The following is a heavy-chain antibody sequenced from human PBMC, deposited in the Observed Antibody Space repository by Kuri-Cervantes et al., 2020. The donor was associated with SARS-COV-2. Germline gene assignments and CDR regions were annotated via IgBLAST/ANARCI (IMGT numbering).Heavy chain of an antibody. V-gene: IGHV3-23*01. Sequence: ETLSLTCAASGFTFSSYAMSWVRQAPGKGLEWVSAISGSGGSTYYADSVKGRFTISRDNSKNTLYLQMNSLRAEDTAVYYCAREGNYGYYYYGMDVWGQGTMVTVSS. D-gene: IGHD4-11*01. CDR3: AREGNYGYYYYGMDV. CDR2: ISGSGGST. J-gene: IGHJ6*02. CDR1: GFTFSSYA.